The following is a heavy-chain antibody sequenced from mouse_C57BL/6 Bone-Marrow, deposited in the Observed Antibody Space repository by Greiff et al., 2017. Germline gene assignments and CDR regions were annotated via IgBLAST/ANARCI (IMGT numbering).Heavy chain of an antibody. CDR2: ISSGGSYT. V-gene: IGHV5-6*01. CDR3: AREARNYFDY. D-gene: IGHD3-2*02. J-gene: IGHJ2*01. CDR1: GFTFSSYG. Sequence: EVQLVESGGDLVKPGGSLKLSCAASGFTFSSYGMCWVRQTPDKRLEWVATISSGGSYTYYPDSVKGRFTISRDNAKNTLYLQMSSLKSEDTAMYYCAREARNYFDYWGQGTTLTVSS.